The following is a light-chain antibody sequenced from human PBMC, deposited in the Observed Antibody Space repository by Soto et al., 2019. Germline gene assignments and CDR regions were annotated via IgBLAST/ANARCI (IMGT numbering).Light chain of an antibody. CDR1: NIGSKS. V-gene: IGLV3-21*02. CDR3: QVWDSSGDHKWV. CDR2: DDN. J-gene: IGLJ3*02. Sequence: SYELTQPPSASVAPGQTARMTCGGNNIGSKSVHWYQKKPGQAPVLVVYDDNDRPSGIPERFSGSNSGNTATLAISRVEAGDEADYYCQVWDSSGDHKWVFGGGTKPPS.